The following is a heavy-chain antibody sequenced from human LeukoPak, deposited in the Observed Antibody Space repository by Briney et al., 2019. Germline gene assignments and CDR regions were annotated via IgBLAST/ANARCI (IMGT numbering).Heavy chain of an antibody. CDR2: ISGSGAGT. Sequence: PGGSLRLSCAASGFTFTSYAMSWVRQAPGKGLEWVSTISGSGAGTYYADSVKGRFTISRDDSKSTLFLQMNSLRAEDTAVYYCAKAFFSGSGGNHKHFDSWGQGTLVTVSS. CDR1: GFTFTSYA. J-gene: IGHJ4*02. D-gene: IGHD3-10*01. V-gene: IGHV3-23*01. CDR3: AKAFFSGSGGNHKHFDS.